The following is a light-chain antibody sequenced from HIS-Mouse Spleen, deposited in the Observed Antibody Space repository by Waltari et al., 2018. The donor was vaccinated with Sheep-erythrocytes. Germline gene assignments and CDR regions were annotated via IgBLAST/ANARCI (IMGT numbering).Light chain of an antibody. CDR2: QDT. J-gene: IGLJ2*01. CDR3: QAWDSSIVV. Sequence: SSELTQPPSVSVSPGQTASITCSGDKLGDKYACWYQQKPGHSPVLVIYQDTKRPSGIPERLSGSNSGNTGTLTISGTQAMDEADYYCQAWDSSIVVFGGVTKLTVL. CDR1: KLGDKY. V-gene: IGLV3-1*01.